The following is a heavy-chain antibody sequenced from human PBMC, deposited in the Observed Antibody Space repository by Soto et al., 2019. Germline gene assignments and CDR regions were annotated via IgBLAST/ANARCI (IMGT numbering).Heavy chain of an antibody. Sequence: QVQLVESGGGVVQPGRSLRLSCAASGFTFSSYGMHWVRQAPGKGLEWVAVIWYDGSNKYYADSVKGRFTISRDNSKNTLYLQMNSRRAEDTAVYYCARGVGALYDYWGQGTLVTVSS. D-gene: IGHD1-26*01. CDR1: GFTFSSYG. CDR2: IWYDGSNK. J-gene: IGHJ4*02. CDR3: ARGVGALYDY. V-gene: IGHV3-33*01.